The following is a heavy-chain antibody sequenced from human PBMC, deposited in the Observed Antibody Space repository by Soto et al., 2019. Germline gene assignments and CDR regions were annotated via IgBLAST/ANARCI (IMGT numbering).Heavy chain of an antibody. CDR3: ARGFPPAPDPFYNYGMDV. V-gene: IGHV1-46*01. D-gene: IGHD3-10*01. J-gene: IGHJ6*02. CDR1: GYTFTSYY. CDR2: INPSGGST. Sequence: GASVKVSCKASGYTFTSYYMHWVRQAPGQGLEWMGIINPSGGSTSYAQKFQGRVTMTRDTSTSTVYMELSSLRSEDTAVYYCARGFPPAPDPFYNYGMDVWGQGTTVTVSS.